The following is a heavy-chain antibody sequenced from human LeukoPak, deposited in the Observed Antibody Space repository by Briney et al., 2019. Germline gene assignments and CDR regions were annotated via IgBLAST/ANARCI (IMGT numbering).Heavy chain of an antibody. V-gene: IGHV4-34*01. CDR1: GGSFSGYY. D-gene: IGHD2-15*01. Sequence: PSETLSLTCAVYGGSFSGYYWSWIRQPPGKGLEWIGEINHSGSTNYNPSLKSRVTISVDTFKNQFSLKLSSVTAADTAVYYCARGPVDVRYCSGGSCCNWFDPWGQGTLVTVSS. J-gene: IGHJ5*02. CDR2: INHSGST. CDR3: ARGPVDVRYCSGGSCCNWFDP.